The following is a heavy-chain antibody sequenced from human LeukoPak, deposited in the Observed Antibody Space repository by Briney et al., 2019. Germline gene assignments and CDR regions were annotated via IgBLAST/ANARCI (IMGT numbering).Heavy chain of an antibody. CDR3: ARESDRYCSSTSCPNWYDP. D-gene: IGHD2-2*01. J-gene: IGHJ5*02. CDR2: IYNSGST. V-gene: IGHV4-39*07. CDR1: GGSISSSSYY. Sequence: PSETLSLTCTVSGGSISSSSYYWGWIRQPPGKGLEWIVSIYNSGSTYYNPSLKSRVTISVDTTKNQFSLKLSSVTAADTAVYYCARESDRYCSSTSCPNWYDPWGQGTLVTVSS.